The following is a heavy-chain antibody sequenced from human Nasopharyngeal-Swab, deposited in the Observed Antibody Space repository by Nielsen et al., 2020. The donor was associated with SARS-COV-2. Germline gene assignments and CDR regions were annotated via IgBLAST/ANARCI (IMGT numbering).Heavy chain of an antibody. CDR2: ISNSGSNR. V-gene: IGHV3-23*01. D-gene: IGHD2-21*02. CDR1: GFIFADYA. J-gene: IGHJ3*02. CDR3: AKIEGTRGDWMDAIDI. Sequence: SLKISCAASGFIFADYAMTWVRQAPGRGLEWVSGISNSGSNRYFLDAVKGRFTISRDNSQNNLFLQMNSLRAEDTALYFCAKIEGTRGDWMDAIDIWGQGTMVTVSS.